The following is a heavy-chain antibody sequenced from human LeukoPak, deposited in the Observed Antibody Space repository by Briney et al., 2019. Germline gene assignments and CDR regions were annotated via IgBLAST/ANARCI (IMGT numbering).Heavy chain of an antibody. D-gene: IGHD5-12*01. CDR2: INHSGST. CDR1: GGSFSGYY. CDR3: ARHVRCGYVCYYYMDV. J-gene: IGHJ6*03. V-gene: IGHV4-34*01. Sequence: PSETLSLTCAVYGGSFSGYYWSWIRQPPGKGLEWIGEINHSGSTNYNPSLKSRVTISVDTSKNQFSLKLSSVTAADTAVYYCARHVRCGYVCYYYMDVWGKGTTVTVSS.